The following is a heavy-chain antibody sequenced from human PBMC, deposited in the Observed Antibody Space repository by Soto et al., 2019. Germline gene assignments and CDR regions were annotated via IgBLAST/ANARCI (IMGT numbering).Heavy chain of an antibody. CDR2: ISAYNGNT. V-gene: IGHV1-18*01. CDR1: GYSFTSYG. D-gene: IGHD5-12*01. J-gene: IGHJ3*02. CDR3: ARGYGYDAFDI. Sequence: ASVKVSCKASGYSFTSYGISWVRQAPGQGLEWMGGISAYNGNTNYAQEFQDRVSMTTDTSTSTAYMELRSLRSDDTAVYFCARGYGYDAFDIWGQGTMVTVSS.